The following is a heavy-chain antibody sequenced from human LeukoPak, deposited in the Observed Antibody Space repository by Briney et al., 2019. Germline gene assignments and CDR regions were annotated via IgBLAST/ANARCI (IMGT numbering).Heavy chain of an antibody. CDR2: ISSSSGSI. CDR3: ARESGDPPLRGLNI. V-gene: IGHV3-48*02. Sequence: GGSLRLSCAASGFSLSRYNMNWVRQAPGQGLEWVSYISSSSGSIYYADSVYYADSVKGRFTISRDNAENSLYLQMNSLRDDDTAVYYCARESGDPPLRGLNIWGQGTMVTVSS. CDR1: GFSLSRYN. D-gene: IGHD4-17*01. J-gene: IGHJ3*02.